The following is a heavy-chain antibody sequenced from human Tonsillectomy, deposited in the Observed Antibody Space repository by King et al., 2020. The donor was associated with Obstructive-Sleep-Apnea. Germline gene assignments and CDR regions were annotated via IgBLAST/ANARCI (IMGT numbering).Heavy chain of an antibody. V-gene: IGHV4-39*07. Sequence: PLKESGPRLVKPSETLSLTCTVSGGSISSSSYYWGWIRQPPGKGLEWIGSTYYSGSTYYNPSLKSRVTISVDTSKSQFSLKLSSVTAADTAVYYCARDPTDSWSGYSYGMDVWGQGTTVTVSS. D-gene: IGHD3-3*01. CDR1: GGSISSSSYY. J-gene: IGHJ6*02. CDR3: ARDPTDSWSGYSYGMDV. CDR2: TYYSGST.